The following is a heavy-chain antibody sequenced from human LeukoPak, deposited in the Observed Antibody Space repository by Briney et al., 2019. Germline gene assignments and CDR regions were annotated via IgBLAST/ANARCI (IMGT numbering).Heavy chain of an antibody. CDR3: ASLQYYDSSGYHLYAFDS. CDR1: GFTFSSYW. V-gene: IGHV3-74*01. CDR2: INSDGSST. D-gene: IGHD3-22*01. Sequence: GGSLRLSCAASGFTFSSYWMHWVRQAPGKGLVWVSRINSDGSSTSYADSVKGRFTISRDNAKNTLYLQMNSLRAEDTAVYYCASLQYYDSSGYHLYAFDSWGQGTMVSVSS. J-gene: IGHJ3*02.